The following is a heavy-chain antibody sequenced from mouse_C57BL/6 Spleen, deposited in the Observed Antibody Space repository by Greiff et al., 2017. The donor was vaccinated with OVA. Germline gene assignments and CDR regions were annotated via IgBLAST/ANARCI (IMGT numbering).Heavy chain of an antibody. CDR1: GYTFTSYW. CDR2: IDPSDSYT. CDR3: ARPFITTVVARYFDV. Sequence: QVQLQQPGAELVRPGTSVKLSCKASGYTFTSYWMHWVKQRPGQGLEWIGVIDPSDSYTNYNQKFKGKATLPVDTSSSTAYMQLSSLTSEDSAVYYCARPFITTVVARYFDVWGTGTTVTVSS. V-gene: IGHV1-59*01. D-gene: IGHD1-1*01. J-gene: IGHJ1*03.